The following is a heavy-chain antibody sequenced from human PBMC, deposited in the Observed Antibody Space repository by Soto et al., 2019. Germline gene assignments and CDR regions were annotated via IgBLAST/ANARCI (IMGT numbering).Heavy chain of an antibody. CDR3: ARLVPAAPVVGPFDY. J-gene: IGHJ4*02. CDR1: GYSFTSYW. Sequence: EVQLVQSGAEVKKPGESLKISCKGSGYSFTSYWIGWVRQMPGKGLEWMGIIYPGDYDTRYSPSFQGQVTISADKSISTAYRQWTSLKASDTAMYYCARLVPAAPVVGPFDYWGQGTLVTVSS. CDR2: IYPGDYDT. V-gene: IGHV5-51*03. D-gene: IGHD2-2*01.